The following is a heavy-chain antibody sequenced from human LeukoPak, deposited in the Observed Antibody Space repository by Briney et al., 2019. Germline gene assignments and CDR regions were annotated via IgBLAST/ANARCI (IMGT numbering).Heavy chain of an antibody. CDR1: GGSISSSSYY. V-gene: IGHV4-39*07. J-gene: IGHJ4*02. CDR2: IYYSGST. Sequence: SETLSLTCTVSGGSISSSSYYWGWIRQPPGKGLEWIGSIYYSGSTYYNPSLKSRVTISVDTSKNQFSLKLSSVTAADTAVYYCAGRYSSGWYGRGYCFDYWGQGTLVTVSS. D-gene: IGHD6-19*01. CDR3: AGRYSSGWYGRGYCFDY.